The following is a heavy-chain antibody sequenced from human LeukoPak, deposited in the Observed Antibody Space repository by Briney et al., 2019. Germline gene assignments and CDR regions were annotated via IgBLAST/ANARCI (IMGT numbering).Heavy chain of an antibody. CDR2: TYYRSKWYN. D-gene: IGHD5-18*01. J-gene: IGHJ3*02. V-gene: IGHV6-1*01. CDR1: GDSVFSNSS. Sequence: SQTLSLTFAISGDSVFSNSSWNWIRQSPSRGLEWLGRTYYRSKWYNDYGVSVKSRININPDTSKNHFSLQLSSVTPEDTAVYYCVRGGQGDGHSADEGFDIWGQGTMVTVS. CDR3: VRGGQGDGHSADEGFDI.